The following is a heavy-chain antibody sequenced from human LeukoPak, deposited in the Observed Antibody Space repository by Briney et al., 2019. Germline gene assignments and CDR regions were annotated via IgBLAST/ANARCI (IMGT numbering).Heavy chain of an antibody. CDR1: GYTFITYW. D-gene: IGHD6-25*01. CDR3: ARSPYSSGLFDY. Sequence: GESLKISCRGSGYTFITYWIGWVRQMPGEGLEWMGIIYPGDSDTRYSPSFQGQVTISADKSISTAYLQWSSLKASDTAMYYCARSPYSSGLFDYWGQGTLVTVSS. V-gene: IGHV5-51*01. J-gene: IGHJ4*02. CDR2: IYPGDSDT.